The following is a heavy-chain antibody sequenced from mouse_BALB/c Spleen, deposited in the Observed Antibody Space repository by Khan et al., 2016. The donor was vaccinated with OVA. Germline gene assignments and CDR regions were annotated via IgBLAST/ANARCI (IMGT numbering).Heavy chain of an antibody. CDR3: DCHITGSFAY. Sequence: EVELVESGGDLVKPGGSLKLSCAASGFTFSSYSMSWVRQTPDKRLEWVATISSGGDYTYYPDSVKGRFTISRDNAKNTLYLQMSSLRSEDTAMYCCDCHITGSFAYWGQGTLVTVSA. V-gene: IGHV5-6*01. D-gene: IGHD4-1*01. CDR1: GFTFSSYS. CDR2: ISSGGDYT. J-gene: IGHJ3*01.